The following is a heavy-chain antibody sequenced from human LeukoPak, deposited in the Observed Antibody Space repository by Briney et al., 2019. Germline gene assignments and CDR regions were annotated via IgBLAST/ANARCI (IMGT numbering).Heavy chain of an antibody. J-gene: IGHJ4*02. CDR1: GFTFSSYW. Sequence: GGSLRLSCAASGFTFSSYWMSWVRQAPGKGLEWVANIKQDGSEKYYVDSVKGRFTISRDNAKNSLYLQMNSLRAEDTAVYYCASHTHYDILTGYGTYYFDYWGQGTLVTVSS. CDR2: IKQDGSEK. V-gene: IGHV3-7*01. CDR3: ASHTHYDILTGYGTYYFDY. D-gene: IGHD3-9*01.